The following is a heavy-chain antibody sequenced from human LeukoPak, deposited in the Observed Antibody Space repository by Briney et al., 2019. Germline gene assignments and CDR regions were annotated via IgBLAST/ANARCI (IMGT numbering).Heavy chain of an antibody. J-gene: IGHJ4*02. V-gene: IGHV4-34*01. CDR3: ARLGDKGSNSTDY. D-gene: IGHD2-15*01. CDR2: INHSVST. Sequence: SETLSLTCAVYGGSFSGYYWSWIRQPPGRGLEWIGKINHSVSTNYNPSLKSRVTISVDTSKNQFSLKLSSVTAADTAVYYCARLGDKGSNSTDYWGQGTLVTVSS. CDR1: GGSFSGYY.